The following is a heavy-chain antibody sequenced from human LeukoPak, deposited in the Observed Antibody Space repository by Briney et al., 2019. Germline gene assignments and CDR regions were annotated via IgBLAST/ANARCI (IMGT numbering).Heavy chain of an antibody. J-gene: IGHJ4*02. CDR3: AKDLRGYHQAADY. V-gene: IGHV3-23*01. Sequence: GGSLRLSCAASGFTFSSYAMSWVRQAPGKGLEWVSAISGSGGSTYYADSVKGRFTISRDNSKNTLYLQMNNLRVEDTAIYYCAKDLRGYHQAADYWGQGTLVTVSS. CDR1: GFTFSSYA. D-gene: IGHD2-15*01. CDR2: ISGSGGST.